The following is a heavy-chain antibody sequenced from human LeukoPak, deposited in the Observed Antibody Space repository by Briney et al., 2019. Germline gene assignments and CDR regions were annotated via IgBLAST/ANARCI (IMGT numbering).Heavy chain of an antibody. J-gene: IGHJ4*02. Sequence: SQTLSLTCTVSGGSISSGDYYRSWIRQPPGKSLEWIGYIYYSGSTYYNPSLKSRVTISVDTSKNQFSLKLSSVTAADTAVYYCARLYSSGWSLDYWGQGTLVTVSS. CDR1: GGSISSGDYY. D-gene: IGHD6-19*01. V-gene: IGHV4-30-4*01. CDR2: IYYSGST. CDR3: ARLYSSGWSLDY.